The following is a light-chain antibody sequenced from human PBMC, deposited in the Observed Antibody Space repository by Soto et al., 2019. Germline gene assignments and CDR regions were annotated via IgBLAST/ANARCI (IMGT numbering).Light chain of an antibody. Sequence: DIQMTQSPSSLSASVGDRVTITCRASQSISSXLNWYQQKPGKAPKLLIYAASSLQSGVPSRFSGSGSGTDFTLTISSLQPEDFATYYCQQSYSTPPTFGQGTKLEIK. V-gene: IGKV1-39*01. CDR3: QQSYSTPPT. CDR2: AAS. CDR1: QSISSX. J-gene: IGKJ2*01.